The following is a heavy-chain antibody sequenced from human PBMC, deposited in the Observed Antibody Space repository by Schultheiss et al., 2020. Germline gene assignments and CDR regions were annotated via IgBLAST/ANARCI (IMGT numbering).Heavy chain of an antibody. CDR3: ARLWAYYDFWSGYYSPYGMDV. CDR2: IYYSGST. Sequence: SETLSLTCTVSGGSISSYYWSWIRQPPGKGLEWIGHIYYSGSTYYNPSLKSRVTISVDTSKNQFSLRLTSVTAADTAVYYCARLWAYYDFWSGYYSPYGMDVWGQGTTVTVSS. J-gene: IGHJ6*02. V-gene: IGHV4-59*04. D-gene: IGHD3-3*01. CDR1: GGSISSYY.